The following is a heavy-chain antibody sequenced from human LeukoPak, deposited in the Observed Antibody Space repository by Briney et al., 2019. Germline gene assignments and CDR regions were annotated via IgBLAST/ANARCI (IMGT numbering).Heavy chain of an antibody. Sequence: GGSLRLSCAASGFTFSIYAMAWVRQAPGKGLEWVSSISGSGTSTYYADSVKGRFTISGDNSKNTLYLQMISLRAEDTAIYYCAKDPGAGVAPTKLDYWGQGTLVTVSS. CDR3: AKDPGAGVAPTKLDY. CDR2: ISGSGTST. D-gene: IGHD5-24*01. V-gene: IGHV3-23*01. CDR1: GFTFSIYA. J-gene: IGHJ4*02.